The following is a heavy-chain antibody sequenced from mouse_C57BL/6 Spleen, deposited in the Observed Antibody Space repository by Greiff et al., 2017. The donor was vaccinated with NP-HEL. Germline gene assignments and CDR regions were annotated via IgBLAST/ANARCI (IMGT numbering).Heavy chain of an antibody. CDR3: ARGGSNSFDY. V-gene: IGHV1-50*01. D-gene: IGHD5-1*01. CDR1: GYTFTSFW. Sequence: QVQLQQPGAELVKPGASVKLSCMASGYTFTSFWMQWVKQRPGQGLEWIGEIDPSDSYTNYNQKFKGKATLTVDTSSSTAYMQLSSLTSEDSAVYYCARGGSNSFDYWGQGTTLTVSS. J-gene: IGHJ2*01. CDR2: IDPSDSYT.